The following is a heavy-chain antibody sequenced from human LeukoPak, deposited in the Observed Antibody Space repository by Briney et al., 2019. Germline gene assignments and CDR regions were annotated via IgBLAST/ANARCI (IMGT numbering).Heavy chain of an antibody. Sequence: PGESLKISCQGSGYSFTRHWIGWVRQLPGKGLEWMGIIYPGDSDTRYSPAFQGQVTISADKSISTAYLQWSSLKASDTAMYYCARQEISSWLQDFDYWGQGTLVTVSS. V-gene: IGHV5-51*01. J-gene: IGHJ4*02. CDR2: IYPGDSDT. CDR1: GYSFTRHW. D-gene: IGHD6-13*01. CDR3: ARQEISSWLQDFDY.